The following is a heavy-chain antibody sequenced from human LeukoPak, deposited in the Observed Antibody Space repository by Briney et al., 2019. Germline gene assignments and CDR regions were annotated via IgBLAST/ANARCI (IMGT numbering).Heavy chain of an antibody. J-gene: IGHJ4*02. V-gene: IGHV4-34*01. D-gene: IGHD5-12*01. Sequence: SETLSLTCAVYGGPFSGYYWSWIRQPPGKGLEWIGEINHSGSTNYNPSLKSRVTISVDTSKNQFSLKLSSVTAADTAVYYCARGLNSGYVRLWGQGTLVTVSS. CDR3: ARGLNSGYVRL. CDR2: INHSGST. CDR1: GGPFSGYY.